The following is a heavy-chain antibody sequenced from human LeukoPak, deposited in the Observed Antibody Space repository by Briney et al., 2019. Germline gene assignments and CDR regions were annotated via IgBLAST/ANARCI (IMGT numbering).Heavy chain of an antibody. D-gene: IGHD2-15*01. Sequence: PGGSLRLSCIASGFTFSSYEMSWVRQAPGKGLEYVSAISDSGGSTYYADSVKGRFTISRDNSKNTLYLQMSSLRAEDTAVYFCVRGYSFGPYGMDVWGQGTTVTVSS. CDR1: GFTFSSYE. CDR2: ISDSGGST. V-gene: IGHV3-64D*09. CDR3: VRGYSFGPYGMDV. J-gene: IGHJ6*02.